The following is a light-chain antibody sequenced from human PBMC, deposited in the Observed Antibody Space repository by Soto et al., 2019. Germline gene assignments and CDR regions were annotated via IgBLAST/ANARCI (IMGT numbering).Light chain of an antibody. CDR2: QVT. Sequence: QSALTQPASVSGSPGQSITISCTGTSSDVGNYNFVSWYQHHAGTAPKLIIYQVTNRPSGVSDRFSASKSGDTASLTISGLQAEDEAVYYSSSYTAFSTDILFGGGTKLTVL. CDR1: SSDVGNYNF. CDR3: SSYTAFSTDIL. J-gene: IGLJ2*01. V-gene: IGLV2-14*01.